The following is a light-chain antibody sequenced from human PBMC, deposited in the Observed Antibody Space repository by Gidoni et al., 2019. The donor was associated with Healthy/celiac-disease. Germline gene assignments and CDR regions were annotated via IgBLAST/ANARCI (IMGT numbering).Light chain of an antibody. CDR1: QSISSY. Sequence: DIQMTQSQSSLSASVGDRVTMTCRASQSISSYLNWYQQKPGKAPKLLIYAASSLQSGVPSRFSGSGSGTDFTLTISSLQPEDFATYYCQQSYSTPNFGPGTKVDIK. CDR2: AAS. J-gene: IGKJ3*01. V-gene: IGKV1-39*01. CDR3: QQSYSTPN.